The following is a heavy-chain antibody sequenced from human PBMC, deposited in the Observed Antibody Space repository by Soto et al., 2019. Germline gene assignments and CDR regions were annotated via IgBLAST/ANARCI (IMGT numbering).Heavy chain of an antibody. V-gene: IGHV3-30*18. CDR3: AKDKGPTAIDY. CDR1: GLTFSAAG. CDR2: IANDGRSE. J-gene: IGHJ4*02. Sequence: QVQLVESGGGVVQPGRSLRLSCAASGLTFSAAGMHWVRQAPGKGLEWVAFIANDGRSESYADSVKGRFTISRDNSQNRLYLQMNGLRAEDTAVYYCAKDKGPTAIDYWCQVALVSVSS.